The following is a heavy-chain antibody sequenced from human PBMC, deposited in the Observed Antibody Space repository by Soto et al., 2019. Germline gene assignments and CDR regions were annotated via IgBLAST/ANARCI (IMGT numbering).Heavy chain of an antibody. Sequence: SVAGGXSISVGCYWSLKRKNPGKGLEWIGYIYYRGSAYYNPSLKSRVTISVDTSKNQFSLRLSSVTAADTAVYYFFRDAGGWYQLLHRWFDPWDQGFLVT. D-gene: IGHD2-2*02. CDR1: GGXSISVGCY. J-gene: IGHJ5*02. CDR2: IYYRGSA. CDR3: FRDAGGWYQLLHRWFDP. V-gene: IGHV4-31*03.